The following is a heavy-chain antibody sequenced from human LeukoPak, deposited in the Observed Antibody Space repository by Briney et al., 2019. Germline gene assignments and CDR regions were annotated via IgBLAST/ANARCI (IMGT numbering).Heavy chain of an antibody. V-gene: IGHV1-69*13. J-gene: IGHJ4*02. CDR1: GYTLTELS. Sequence: GASVKVPCKVSGYTLTELSMHWVRQAPGKGLEWMGGIIPIFGTANYAQKFQGRVTITADESTSTAYMELSSLRSEDTAVYYCARGEYSSSWYAWDYWGQGTLVTVSS. CDR3: ARGEYSSSWYAWDY. D-gene: IGHD6-13*01. CDR2: IIPIFGTA.